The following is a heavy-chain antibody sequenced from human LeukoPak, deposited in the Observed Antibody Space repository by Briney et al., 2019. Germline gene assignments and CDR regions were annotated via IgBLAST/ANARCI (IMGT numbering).Heavy chain of an antibody. Sequence: GGSLRLSCAASGFTFSSYGMSWVRQAPGKGLEWVSGISGSGGSTYYADSVRGRFTISRDDAKNTLYLLMNSLGDEDTAVYYCGILPPGYWGQGTQVTVS. V-gene: IGHV3-23*01. D-gene: IGHD2-8*02. J-gene: IGHJ4*02. CDR1: GFTFSSYG. CDR3: GILPPGY. CDR2: ISGSGGST.